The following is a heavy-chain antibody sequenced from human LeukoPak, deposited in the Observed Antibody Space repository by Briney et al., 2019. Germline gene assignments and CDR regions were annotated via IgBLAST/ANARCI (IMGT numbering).Heavy chain of an antibody. J-gene: IGHJ4*02. CDR3: AKDPIWWNYFDY. CDR1: GFTFSRHG. D-gene: IGHD2-8*02. V-gene: IGHV3-30*18. Sequence: GGSLRLSCAASGFTFSRHGMHWVRQAPGKGLEWVAVISYDGSNKYYADSVKGRFTISRDNSKNTLYLQMNSLRAEDTAVYYCAKDPIWWNYFDYWGQGTLVTVSS. CDR2: ISYDGSNK.